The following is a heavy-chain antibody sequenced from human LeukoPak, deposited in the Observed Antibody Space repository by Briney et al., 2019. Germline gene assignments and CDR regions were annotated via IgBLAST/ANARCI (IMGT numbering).Heavy chain of an antibody. Sequence: ASVKVSCKASGYTFTGYYMHWVRQAPGQGLEWMGWINPNSGGTNYAQKFQGWVTMTRDTSISTAYMELSSLRSEDTAVYYCARGFYDILTGSYYFDYWGQGTLVTVSS. D-gene: IGHD3-9*01. V-gene: IGHV1-2*04. J-gene: IGHJ4*02. CDR1: GYTFTGYY. CDR3: ARGFYDILTGSYYFDY. CDR2: INPNSGGT.